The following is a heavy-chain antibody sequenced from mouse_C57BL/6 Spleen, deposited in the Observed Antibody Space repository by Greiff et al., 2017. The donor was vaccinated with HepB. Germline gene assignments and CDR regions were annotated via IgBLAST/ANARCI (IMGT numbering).Heavy chain of an antibody. D-gene: IGHD1-1*01. Sequence: QVQLQQSGPGLVAPSQSLSITCTVSGFSLTSYGVHWVRQPPGKGLEWLVVIWSDGSTTYNSALKSRLSISKDNSKSQVFLKMNSLQTDDTAMYYCARSSSYYVKDYYAMDYWGQGTSVTVSS. CDR2: IWSDGST. CDR1: GFSLTSYG. CDR3: ARSSSYYVKDYYAMDY. J-gene: IGHJ4*01. V-gene: IGHV2-6*03.